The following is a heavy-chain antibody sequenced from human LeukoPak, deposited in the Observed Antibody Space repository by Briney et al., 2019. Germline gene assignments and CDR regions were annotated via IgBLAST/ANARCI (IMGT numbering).Heavy chain of an antibody. CDR3: ARGGVWGSYNAFDL. V-gene: IGHV4-34*01. J-gene: IGHJ3*01. CDR1: RGSFGAFF. Sequence: PSETLSLTCAVYRGSFGAFFWNWIRQSPGKGLEWIGETDQSGITNYNPSLNGRVTISLDTSETQISLKLTSVTAADTAVYYCARGGVWGSYNAFDLWGQGTMVTVSA. D-gene: IGHD3-16*01. CDR2: TDQSGIT.